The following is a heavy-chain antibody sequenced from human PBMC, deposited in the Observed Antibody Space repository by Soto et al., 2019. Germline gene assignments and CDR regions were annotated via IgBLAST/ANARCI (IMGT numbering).Heavy chain of an antibody. Sequence: QVQLQESGPGLVKPSETLSLTCTVSGGSVSSGSYYWSWIRQPPGKGLEWIGYIYYSGSTNYNPSLTRRVTISVDTSKNQFSLTLSSVTAADTAVYYWARGIEGWYQGRYYYGMDVWGQGTTVTVSS. V-gene: IGHV4-61*01. CDR1: GGSVSSGSYY. CDR3: ARGIEGWYQGRYYYGMDV. J-gene: IGHJ6*02. CDR2: IYYSGST. D-gene: IGHD6-19*01.